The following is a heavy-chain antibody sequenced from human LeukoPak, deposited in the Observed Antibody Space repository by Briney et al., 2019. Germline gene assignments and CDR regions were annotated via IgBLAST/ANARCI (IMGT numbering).Heavy chain of an antibody. CDR3: ARGGVWFGELPNANWFDP. V-gene: IGHV1-18*01. Sequence: GASVKVSCKASGYTFTSYGISWVRQAPGQGLEWMGWISAYNGNTNYAQKLQGRVTMTTDTSTSTAYMKLRSLRSDDTAVYYCARGGVWFGELPNANWFDPWGQGTLVTVSS. CDR1: GYTFTSYG. CDR2: ISAYNGNT. J-gene: IGHJ5*02. D-gene: IGHD3-10*01.